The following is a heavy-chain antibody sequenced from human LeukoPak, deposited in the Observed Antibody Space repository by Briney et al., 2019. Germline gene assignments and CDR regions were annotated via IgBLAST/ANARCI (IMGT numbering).Heavy chain of an antibody. CDR1: GFAFSSCG. CDR2: ISEDGSIK. CDR3: AKEVGARDAFDI. D-gene: IGHD1-26*01. V-gene: IGHV3-30*18. Sequence: PGGSLRLSCAASGFAFSSCGIHWVRQAPGKGLEWVALISEDGSIKFYADSVKGRFTISGDNSKNTLYLHMNSLRAEDTAVYYCAKEVGARDAFDIWDQGTLVTVSP. J-gene: IGHJ3*02.